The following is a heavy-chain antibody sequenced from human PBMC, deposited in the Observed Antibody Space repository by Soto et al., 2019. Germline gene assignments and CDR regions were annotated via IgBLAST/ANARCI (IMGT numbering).Heavy chain of an antibody. CDR1: GGSISSSSYY. CDR3: ARQHKGGSYSAYYYYGMDV. V-gene: IGHV4-39*01. Sequence: NPSETLSLTCTVSGGSISSSSYYWGWIRQPPGKGLEWIGSIYYSGSTYYNTSLKSRVAISVDTSKNQFSLKLISVTAADTAVYYCARQHKGGSYSAYYYYGMDVWGQGTTVTVSS. D-gene: IGHD1-26*01. J-gene: IGHJ6*02. CDR2: IYYSGST.